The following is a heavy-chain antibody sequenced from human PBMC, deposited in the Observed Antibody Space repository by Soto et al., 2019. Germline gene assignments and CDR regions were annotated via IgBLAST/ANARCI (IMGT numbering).Heavy chain of an antibody. J-gene: IGHJ6*02. CDR1: GFTFSSYA. Sequence: GGSLRLSCAASGFTFSSYAMSWVRQAPGKGLEWVSAISGSGGSTYYADSVKGRFTISRDNSKNTLYLQMNSLRAEDTAVYYCAKVAVAGPYYYYYGMDVWGQGTTVTVSS. D-gene: IGHD6-19*01. CDR2: ISGSGGST. CDR3: AKVAVAGPYYYYYGMDV. V-gene: IGHV3-23*01.